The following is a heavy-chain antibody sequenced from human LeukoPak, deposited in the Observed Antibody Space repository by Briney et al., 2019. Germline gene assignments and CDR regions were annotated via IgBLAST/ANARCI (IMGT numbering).Heavy chain of an antibody. D-gene: IGHD5/OR15-5a*01. Sequence: GGSLRLSCAASGFTFSSYSMNWVRQAPGKGLEWVSAISSSGGSTYYADSVKGRFTISRDNSKNTLYLQMNSLRAGDTAVYYCAKEPPDSTPGNYFDYWGQGTLATVSS. J-gene: IGHJ4*02. CDR2: ISSSGGST. V-gene: IGHV3-23*01. CDR3: AKEPPDSTPGNYFDY. CDR1: GFTFSSYS.